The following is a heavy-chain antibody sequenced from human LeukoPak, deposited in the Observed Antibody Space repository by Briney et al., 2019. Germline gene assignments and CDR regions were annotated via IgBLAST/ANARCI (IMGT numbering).Heavy chain of an antibody. CDR2: IYTGGST. CDR1: GGSISSYY. D-gene: IGHD5-12*01. V-gene: IGHV4-4*07. CDR3: ARDGPLVATIRNAFDI. J-gene: IGHJ3*02. Sequence: SETLSLTCTVSGGSISSYYWSWIRQPAGKGLEWIGRIYTGGSTNYNPSLKSRVTMSIDTSKNQFSLKLSSVTAADTAVYYCARDGPLVATIRNAFDIWGQGTMVTVSS.